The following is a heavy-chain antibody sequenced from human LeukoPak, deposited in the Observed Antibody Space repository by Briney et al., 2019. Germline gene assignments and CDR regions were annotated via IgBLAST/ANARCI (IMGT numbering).Heavy chain of an antibody. CDR3: ARDIVVVVAAKIQNWFDP. CDR1: GGSISSGSYY. J-gene: IGHJ5*02. Sequence: PSQTLSLTCTVSGGSISSGSYYWSRIRQPPGQELEWIGRIYTSGSTNYNPSLKSRVTISVDTSKNQFSLKLSSVTAADTAVYYCARDIVVVVAAKIQNWFDPWGQGTLVTVSS. D-gene: IGHD2-15*01. V-gene: IGHV4-61*02. CDR2: IYTSGST.